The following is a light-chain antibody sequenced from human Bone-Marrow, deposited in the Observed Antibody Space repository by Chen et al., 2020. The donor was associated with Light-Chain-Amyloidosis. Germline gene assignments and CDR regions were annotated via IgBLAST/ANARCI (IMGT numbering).Light chain of an antibody. V-gene: IGKV4-1*01. CDR3: QQHYSTPNP. CDR1: QSVLDRSNNKNY. Sequence: EIVMTQSPDSLAVSLGERATINCKSSQSVLDRSNNKNYLAWYQQKPGQPPKLLIYWASSRESGVPDRFSGSGSGADFTLTISSLQAEDVAVYYCQQHYSTPNPFGQGTKLEIK. J-gene: IGKJ2*01. CDR2: WAS.